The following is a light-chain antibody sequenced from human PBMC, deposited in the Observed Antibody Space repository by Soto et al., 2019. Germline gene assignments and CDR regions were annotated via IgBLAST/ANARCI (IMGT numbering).Light chain of an antibody. CDR1: KSSSRG. CDR3: QQYNSYPMT. CDR2: DAS. V-gene: IGKV1-5*01. J-gene: IGKJ5*01. Sequence: DIQITHSPSTVPASVADRDTITCRASKSSSRGVAWYQKQAGKATKVLIYDASSLESVVPSRFSGSGSGTEFTLTSSNLQPDDLATYYCQQYNSYPMTFGQGTRLEIK.